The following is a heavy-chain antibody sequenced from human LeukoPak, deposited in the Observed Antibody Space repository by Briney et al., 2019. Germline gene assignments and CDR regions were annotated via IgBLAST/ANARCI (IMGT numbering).Heavy chain of an antibody. D-gene: IGHD6-25*01. CDR3: ARRSAAKDAFDI. V-gene: IGHV3-21*01. CDR2: ISSSSSYI. Sequence: PGGSLRLSCAASGFTFSSYSMNWVRQAPGEGLEWVSSISSSSSYIYYADSVKGRFTISRDNAKNSLYLQMNSLRAEDTAVYYCARRSAAKDAFDIWGQGTKVTVSS. CDR1: GFTFSSYS. J-gene: IGHJ3*02.